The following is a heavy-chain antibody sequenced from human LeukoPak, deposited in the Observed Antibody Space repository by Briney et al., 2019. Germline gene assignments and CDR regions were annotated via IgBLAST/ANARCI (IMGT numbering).Heavy chain of an antibody. D-gene: IGHD3-22*01. J-gene: IGHJ4*02. CDR2: INPSSGGT. CDR1: GYSFTVYY. CDR3: ARTYYYDSSGYYFDY. V-gene: IGHV1-2*02. Sequence: ASVKVSCKASGYSFTVYYMHWVRQVPGQGLEWMGWINPSSGGTKFAQKFQGRVTITADKSTSTAYMELSSLRSEDTAVYYCARTYYYDSSGYYFDYWGQGTLVTVSS.